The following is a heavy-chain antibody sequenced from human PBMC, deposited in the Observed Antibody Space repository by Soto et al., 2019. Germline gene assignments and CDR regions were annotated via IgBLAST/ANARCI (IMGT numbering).Heavy chain of an antibody. CDR1: GGTFSSYA. CDR3: ARGGYPPGDYYYYGMDV. V-gene: IGHV1-69*13. Sequence: ASVKVSCKASGGTFSSYAISWVRQAPGQGLEWMGGIIPIFGTANYAQKFQGRVTITADESTSTAYMELSSLRSEDTAVYYCARGGYPPGDYYYYGMDVWGQGTTVTVSS. CDR2: IIPIFGTA. J-gene: IGHJ6*02. D-gene: IGHD3-16*02.